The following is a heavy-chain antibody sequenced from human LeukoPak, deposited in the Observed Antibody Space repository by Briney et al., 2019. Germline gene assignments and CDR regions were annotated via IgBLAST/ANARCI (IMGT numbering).Heavy chain of an antibody. CDR1: GFTFSSYS. CDR3: SRDGSGWSRDV. V-gene: IGHV3-21*01. D-gene: IGHD6-19*01. CDR2: IPSSGSDM. Sequence: SGGSLRLSCAASGFTFSSYSMNWVRQAPGEGLEWVSTIPSSGSDMYYADSVKGRFTSSRDNAKNSVYLQMDRLTVDDTGVYFCSRDGSGWSRDVWGPGTTVIVSS. J-gene: IGHJ6*02.